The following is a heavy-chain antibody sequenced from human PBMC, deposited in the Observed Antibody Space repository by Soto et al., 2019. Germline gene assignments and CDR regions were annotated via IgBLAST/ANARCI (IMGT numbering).Heavy chain of an antibody. CDR2: ISGSGGST. J-gene: IGHJ4*02. D-gene: IGHD2-15*01. CDR3: AKMDIVVVVAAYFDY. Sequence: GGSLRLSCAASGLTFCSYAMSWVRKAPGKGLEWVSAISGSGGSTYYADSVKGRFTISRDNSKNTLYLQMNSLRAEDTAVYYCAKMDIVVVVAAYFDYWGQGTLVTVSS. V-gene: IGHV3-23*01. CDR1: GLTFCSYA.